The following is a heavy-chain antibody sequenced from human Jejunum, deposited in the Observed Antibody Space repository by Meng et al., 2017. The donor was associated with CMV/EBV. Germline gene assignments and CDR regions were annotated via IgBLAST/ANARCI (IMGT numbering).Heavy chain of an antibody. CDR3: AKERTDSGFDAFDV. CDR1: YTLSGYY. CDR2: INPKSGAT. D-gene: IGHD1-26*01. J-gene: IGHJ3*01. V-gene: IGHV1-2*02. Sequence: YTLSGYYIHWVRQAPGQGLEWMGWINPKSGATDYAQKFRGRVTVTRDTSITTAYMELSSLRSDDTAVYYCAKERTDSGFDAFDVWGQGTMVTVSS.